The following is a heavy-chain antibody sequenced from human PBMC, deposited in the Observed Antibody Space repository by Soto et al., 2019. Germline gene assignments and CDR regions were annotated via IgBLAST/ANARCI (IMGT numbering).Heavy chain of an antibody. Sequence: PSETLSLTCTVSGGSISSSTYYWGWMRQPPGKGLEWIASFFIGGNTYYNPSLKSRVTISLETSKSQFSLRLSSVTAADTAVYYCARPGKYYQYLDPWRPGTLVTVPQ. D-gene: IGHD2-2*01. J-gene: IGHJ5*02. CDR1: GGSISSSTYY. V-gene: IGHV4-39*07. CDR3: ARPGKYYQYLDP. CDR2: FFIGGNT.